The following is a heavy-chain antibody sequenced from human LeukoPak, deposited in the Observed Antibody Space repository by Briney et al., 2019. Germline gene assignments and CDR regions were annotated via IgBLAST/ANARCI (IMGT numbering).Heavy chain of an antibody. V-gene: IGHV4-61*02. CDR2: IYTSGST. D-gene: IGHD3-10*01. J-gene: IGHJ4*02. CDR3: ASSTGSGSYYPLFDY. CDR1: GGSISSGGYS. Sequence: SETLSLTCTVSGGSISSGGYSWSWIRQPAGKGLEWIGRIYTSGSTNYNPSLKSRVTISVDTSKNQFSMKLSSVTAADTAVYYCASSTGSGSYYPLFDYWGQGTLVTVSS.